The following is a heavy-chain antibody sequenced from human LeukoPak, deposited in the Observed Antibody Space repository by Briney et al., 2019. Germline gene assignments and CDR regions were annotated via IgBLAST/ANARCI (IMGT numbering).Heavy chain of an antibody. V-gene: IGHV5-51*01. D-gene: IGHD1-26*01. CDR3: ARRGGSYQGSYYYYMDV. CDR2: IYPGDSDT. Sequence: GESLKISCKGSGYSFTSYWIGWVRQMPGKGLEWVGIIYPGDSDTRYSPSFQGQVTISADKSISTAYLQWSSLKASDTAMYYCARRGGSYQGSYYYYMDVWGKGTTVTVSS. J-gene: IGHJ6*03. CDR1: GYSFTSYW.